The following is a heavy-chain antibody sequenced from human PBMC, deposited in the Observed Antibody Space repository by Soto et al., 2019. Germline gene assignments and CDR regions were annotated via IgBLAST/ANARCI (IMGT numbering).Heavy chain of an antibody. CDR1: GFTVSSYA. Sequence: EVQLLESGGGLVQPGGSLRLSCAASGFTVSSYAMLWVRQAPGQGLEWVSVIRGSGSTYSADSVKGRFTISRDSSKNTVYLQMNSPRAEDTDVYYCAKALRFTFTTGYYMDVWGRGTTVTVSS. D-gene: IGHD3-16*01. CDR3: AKALRFTFTTGYYMDV. CDR2: IRGSGST. J-gene: IGHJ6*03. V-gene: IGHV3-23*01.